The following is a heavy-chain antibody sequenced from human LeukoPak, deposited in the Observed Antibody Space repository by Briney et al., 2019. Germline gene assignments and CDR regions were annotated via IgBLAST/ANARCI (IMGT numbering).Heavy chain of an antibody. CDR1: GGSIISDSYY. J-gene: IGHJ4*02. Sequence: SETLSLTCTVSGGSIISDSYYWGWIRQPPGKGLKWIGSIFYSGSAYYNPSLKSRVTISVDTSANQFSLKLTSVTAADTAVYYCASSYGVYWGQGTLVTVSS. D-gene: IGHD5-18*01. V-gene: IGHV4-39*07. CDR2: IFYSGSA. CDR3: ASSYGVY.